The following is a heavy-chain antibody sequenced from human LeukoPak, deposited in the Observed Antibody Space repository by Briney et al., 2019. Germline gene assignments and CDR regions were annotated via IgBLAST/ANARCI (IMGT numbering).Heavy chain of an antibody. J-gene: IGHJ4*02. D-gene: IGHD2-15*01. Sequence: ASVKVSCKASGYTFTSYYIHWVRQAPGQGLEWTGKINPSGGSTNYAQKFQGRVTMTRDTSTSTVYMELSSLRSEDTAVYYCARTIVDGGTNYWGQGTLVTVSS. CDR2: INPSGGST. CDR3: ARTIVDGGTNY. CDR1: GYTFTSYY. V-gene: IGHV1-46*01.